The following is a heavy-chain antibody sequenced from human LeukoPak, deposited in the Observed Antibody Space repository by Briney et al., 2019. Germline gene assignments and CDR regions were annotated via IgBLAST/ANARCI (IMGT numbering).Heavy chain of an antibody. CDR3: ARVRPYADHCSSTSCLLYAFDI. Sequence: GASVNVSCKASGGTFSSYAISWVRQAPGQGLEWMGGIIPIFGTANYAQKFQGRVTITTDESTSTAYMELSSLRSEDTAVYYCARVRPYADHCSSTSCLLYAFDIWGQGTMVTVSS. J-gene: IGHJ3*02. D-gene: IGHD2-2*01. CDR1: GGTFSSYA. CDR2: IIPIFGTA. V-gene: IGHV1-69*05.